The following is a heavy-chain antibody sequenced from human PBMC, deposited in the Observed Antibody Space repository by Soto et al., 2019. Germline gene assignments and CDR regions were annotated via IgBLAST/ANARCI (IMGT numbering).Heavy chain of an antibody. CDR1: GFGFSDFG. V-gene: IGHV3-30*18. J-gene: IGHJ4*02. CDR3: AKVISRGMMTFDY. Sequence: QVQLVESGGGVVQPGGSLRLSCVASGFGFSDFGMHWDRQAPGHGLEWVAVISDNGYKQYYADSVKGRVTISRDNSMNTWHVQMNNLRPDDSAVYYCAKVISRGMMTFDYWGQRTLVTVSS. D-gene: IGHD3-10*01. CDR2: ISDNGYKQ.